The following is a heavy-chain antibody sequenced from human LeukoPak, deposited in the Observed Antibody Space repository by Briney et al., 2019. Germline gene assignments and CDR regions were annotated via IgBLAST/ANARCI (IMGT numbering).Heavy chain of an antibody. V-gene: IGHV3-23*01. Sequence: GGSLRLSCAASGFTFSSYAMQWVRQAPGKGLEWVSGINVSGGSTWYADSVKGRFTISRDNSKNTLYLQMNSLRAEDTAVYYCAKYVSAKGPPYALDVWGQGTTVTVSS. CDR1: GFTFSSYA. J-gene: IGHJ6*02. CDR2: INVSGGST. CDR3: AKYVSAKGPPYALDV. D-gene: IGHD2/OR15-2a*01.